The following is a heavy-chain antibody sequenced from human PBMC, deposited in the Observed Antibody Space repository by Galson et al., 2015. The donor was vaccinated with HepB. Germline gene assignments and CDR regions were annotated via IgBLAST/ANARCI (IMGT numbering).Heavy chain of an antibody. CDR1: GFTFSSYA. CDR2: ISYDGSNK. J-gene: IGHJ4*02. V-gene: IGHV3-30-3*01. Sequence: SLRLSCAASGFTFSSYAMHWVRQAPGKGLEWVAVISYDGSNKYYADSVKGRFTISRDNSKNTLYLQMNSLRPEDTAVYYCARDQEEMATITSPAFDYWGQGTLVTVSS. CDR3: ARDQEEMATITSPAFDY. D-gene: IGHD5-24*01.